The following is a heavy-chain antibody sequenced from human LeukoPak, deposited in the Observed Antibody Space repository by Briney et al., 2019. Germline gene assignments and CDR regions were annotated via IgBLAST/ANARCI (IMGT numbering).Heavy chain of an antibody. CDR2: IYYSGST. CDR1: GGSISSSSYY. J-gene: IGHJ4*02. V-gene: IGHV4-39*01. D-gene: IGHD4-23*01. Sequence: SETLSLTCTVSGGSISSSSYYWGWIRQPPGKGLEWIGSIYYSGSTYYNPSLKSRVTISVDTSKNQFSLKLNAVTAADTAMYYCARQRMVVTPELFDYWGQGTLVIVSP. CDR3: ARQRMVVTPELFDY.